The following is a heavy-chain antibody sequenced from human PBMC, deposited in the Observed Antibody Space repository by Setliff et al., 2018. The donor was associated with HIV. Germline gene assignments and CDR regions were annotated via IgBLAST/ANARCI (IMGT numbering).Heavy chain of an antibody. V-gene: IGHV1-18*01. CDR2: ISVYNGNT. D-gene: IGHD3-22*01. CDR1: GYTFTSYD. CDR3: ARGSSGYYYHYFYYMDV. Sequence: ASVKVSCKASGYTFTSYDINWVRQATGQGLEWMGWISVYNGNTKYAQKFQGRVTMTTDTSTSTAYMELRSLRSDDTAVYYCARGSSGYYYHYFYYMDVWGKGTTVTVSS. J-gene: IGHJ6*03.